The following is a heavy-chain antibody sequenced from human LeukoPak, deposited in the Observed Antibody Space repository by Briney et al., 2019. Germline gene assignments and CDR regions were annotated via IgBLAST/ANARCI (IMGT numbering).Heavy chain of an antibody. CDR3: GRVNLYSIDY. J-gene: IGHJ4*02. CDR1: GGSISSYY. D-gene: IGHD6-13*01. V-gene: IGHV4-59*12. CDR2: IYYSGST. Sequence: SETLSLTCTVSGGSISSYYWSWIRQPPGKGLEWIGYIYYSGSTNYNPSLKSRVTISVDTSKNQFSLKLSSVTAADTAVYYCGRVNLYSIDYWGQGTLVTVSS.